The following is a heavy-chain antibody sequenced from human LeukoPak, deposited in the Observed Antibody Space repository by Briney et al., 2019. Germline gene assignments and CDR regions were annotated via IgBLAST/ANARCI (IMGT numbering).Heavy chain of an antibody. CDR2: ITYDGSNG. D-gene: IGHD5-12*01. CDR3: AKRATDDALDI. J-gene: IGHJ3*02. CDR1: GFPFSSYG. V-gene: IGHV3-30*18. Sequence: SLRLSCAASGFPFSSYGIHWVRQAPGKGLEWVAVITYDGSNGYFADSVKGRFTISRDNSRNTLSLQMNSLRTEDTAVYYCAKRATDDALDIWGRGTMVTVSS.